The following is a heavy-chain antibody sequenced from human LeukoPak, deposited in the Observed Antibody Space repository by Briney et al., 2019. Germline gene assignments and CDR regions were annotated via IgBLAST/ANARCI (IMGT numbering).Heavy chain of an antibody. CDR1: GFTVSSNY. D-gene: IGHD1-26*01. J-gene: IGHJ6*04. Sequence: GGSLRLSCAASGFTVSSNYMSWVRQAPGKGLEWVSVIYSGGSTYYADSVKGRFTISRDNSKNTLYLQMKSLRAEDTAVYYCARGEPAYGMDVWGKGTTVTVSS. V-gene: IGHV3-53*01. CDR2: IYSGGST. CDR3: ARGEPAYGMDV.